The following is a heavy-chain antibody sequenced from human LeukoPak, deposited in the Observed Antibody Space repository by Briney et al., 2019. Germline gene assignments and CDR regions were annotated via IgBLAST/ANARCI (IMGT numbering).Heavy chain of an antibody. Sequence: ASVKVSCKASSYSFTSYGFSWVRQAPGQGLEWMGLISAYNGNTKYAQKLQGRVTMTTDTSTSTAYMELRSLRSDDTAVYYCARDMFPGSSGVVIKNMDIWGKGTTVTVSS. V-gene: IGHV1-18*01. CDR3: ARDMFPGSSGVVIKNMDI. CDR1: SYSFTSYG. CDR2: ISAYNGNT. D-gene: IGHD3-3*01. J-gene: IGHJ6*03.